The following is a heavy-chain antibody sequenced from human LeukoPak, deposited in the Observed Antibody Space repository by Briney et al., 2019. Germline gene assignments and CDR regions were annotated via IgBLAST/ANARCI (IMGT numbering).Heavy chain of an antibody. D-gene: IGHD3-22*01. V-gene: IGHV4-38-2*02. CDR3: ASYKTYYDSSGNPFDY. Sequence: SETLSLTCTVIGYSISSAYSWGWIRQPPGKGLEWIGSIYHNGNTYYNSSLKSRVTISVDTSENQFSLKLSSVTAADTAVYYCASYKTYYDSSGNPFDYWGQGTLVTVSS. J-gene: IGHJ4*02. CDR2: IYHNGNT. CDR1: GYSISSAYS.